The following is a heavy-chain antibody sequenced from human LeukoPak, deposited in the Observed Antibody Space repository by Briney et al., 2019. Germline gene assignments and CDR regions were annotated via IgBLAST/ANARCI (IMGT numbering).Heavy chain of an antibody. V-gene: IGHV3-7*01. Sequence: GGSLRLSCAASGLTFSSYWMSWVRQAPGKGLEWVASIKQDGSERYYVDSVKGRFTISRDNAKNSVYLQMSSLTVEDTALYYCARDCAVAVWTFDSWGQGTLVTVSS. J-gene: IGHJ4*02. CDR3: ARDCAVAVWTFDS. CDR2: IKQDGSER. D-gene: IGHD6-19*01. CDR1: GLTFSSYW.